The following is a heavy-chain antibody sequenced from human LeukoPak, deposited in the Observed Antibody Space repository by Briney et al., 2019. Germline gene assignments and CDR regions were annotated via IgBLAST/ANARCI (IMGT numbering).Heavy chain of an antibody. J-gene: IGHJ4*02. D-gene: IGHD5-24*01. Sequence: ASVKVSCKASGGTFSSYAISWVRQAPGQGLEWMGGIIPIFGTANYAQKFQGRVTITADEPTSTAYMELSSLRSEDTAVYYCARDRVFRDGYNGPFDYWGQGTLVTVSS. CDR1: GGTFSSYA. CDR2: IIPIFGTA. CDR3: ARDRVFRDGYNGPFDY. V-gene: IGHV1-69*13.